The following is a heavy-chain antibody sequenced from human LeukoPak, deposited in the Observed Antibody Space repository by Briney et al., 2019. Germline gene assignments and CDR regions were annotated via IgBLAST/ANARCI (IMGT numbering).Heavy chain of an antibody. CDR2: INPSGGST. CDR1: GYTFTSYY. CDR3: ARGDTTLCSGGSCYWEVNYYYGMDV. Sequence: EASVKVSCKASGYTFTSYYMHWVRQAPGQGLEWMGIINPSGGSTSYAQKFQGRVTMTRDTSTSTVYMELSSLRSEDTAVYYCARGDTTLCSGGSCYWEVNYYYGMDVWGQGTTVTVSS. J-gene: IGHJ6*02. D-gene: IGHD2-15*01. V-gene: IGHV1-46*01.